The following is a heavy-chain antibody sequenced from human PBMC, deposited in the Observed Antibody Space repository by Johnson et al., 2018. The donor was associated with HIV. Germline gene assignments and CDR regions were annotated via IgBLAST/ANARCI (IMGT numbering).Heavy chain of an antibody. CDR2: IYSQTAGGTT. CDR3: NTDDVGRSYGGNHHI. J-gene: IGHJ3*02. CDR1: GFTFINAW. D-gene: IGHD1-14*01. Sequence: VQLVESGGGLVKPGGSLRLSCATSGFTFINAWMSWVRQAPGKGLEWVGRIYSQTAGGTTDYAAPMKGRFTNSRDDSKNTLYLQMNSLQTEDTAVYYCNTDDVGRSYGGNHHIWGQGTMVTGSS. V-gene: IGHV3-15*01.